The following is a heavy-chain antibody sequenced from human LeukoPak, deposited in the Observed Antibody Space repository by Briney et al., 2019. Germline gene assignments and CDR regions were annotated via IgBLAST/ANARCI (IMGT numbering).Heavy chain of an antibody. J-gene: IGHJ4*02. CDR3: ARGLDNWNVYIFDN. CDR1: GSTFSSTW. Sequence: GSLRLSCVVSGSTFSSTWMHWIRQPPGKGLEWIGEINHRGSTNYNPSLKSRVTISVDTSKNQFSLKLSSVTAADTAVYYCARGLDNWNVYIFDNWGLGTLVTVSS. CDR2: INHRGST. D-gene: IGHD1-20*01. V-gene: IGHV4-34*01.